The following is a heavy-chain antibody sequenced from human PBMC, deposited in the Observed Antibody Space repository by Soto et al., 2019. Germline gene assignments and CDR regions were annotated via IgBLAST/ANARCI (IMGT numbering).Heavy chain of an antibody. Sequence: QVQLQESGPGLVKPSQTLSLTCTVSGGSISSGDYYWSWIRQPPGKGLEWIGYIYYSGSTYYNPSLKRRVTISVDTSKNQFSLKLSSVTAADTAVYYCARDTIFGVVKDLNWFDPWGQGTLVTVSS. CDR1: GGSISSGDYY. D-gene: IGHD3-3*01. J-gene: IGHJ5*02. CDR2: IYYSGST. CDR3: ARDTIFGVVKDLNWFDP. V-gene: IGHV4-30-4*01.